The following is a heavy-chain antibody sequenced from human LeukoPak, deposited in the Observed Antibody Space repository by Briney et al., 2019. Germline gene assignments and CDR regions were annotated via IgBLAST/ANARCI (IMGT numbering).Heavy chain of an antibody. J-gene: IGHJ4*02. CDR1: GFTFSSYS. V-gene: IGHV3-21*01. CDR3: ARDRRTVTRYFNY. D-gene: IGHD4-11*01. CDR2: ISSSSSYI. Sequence: GGSLRLSCAASGFTFSSYSMNWVRQAPGKGLEWVSSISSSSSYIYYADSVKGRFTISRDNAKNSLYLQMNSLRAEDTAAYYCARDRRTVTRYFNYWGQGTLVTVSS.